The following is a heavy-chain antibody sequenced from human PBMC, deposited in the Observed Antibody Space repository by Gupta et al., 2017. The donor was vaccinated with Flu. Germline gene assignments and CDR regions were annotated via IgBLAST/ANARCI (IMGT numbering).Heavy chain of an antibody. Sequence: DYYWTWIRQPPGKGLEWMGNIFYSGHTFYKPSLKSRINISVDPSKNQFSLKLSSVTAADTAVYYCARVLMRASISLDAFDIWGQGTMVTVSS. J-gene: IGHJ3*02. CDR3: ARVLMRASISLDAFDI. D-gene: IGHD1-26*01. CDR2: IFYSGHT. V-gene: IGHV4-30-4*01. CDR1: DYY.